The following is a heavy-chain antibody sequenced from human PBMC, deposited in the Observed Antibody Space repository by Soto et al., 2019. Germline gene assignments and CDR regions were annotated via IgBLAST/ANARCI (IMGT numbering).Heavy chain of an antibody. Sequence: GASVKVSCKASGGTFSSYAISWVRQAPGQGLEWMGGIIPIFGTANYAQKFQGRVTITADKSTSTAYMELSSLRSEDTAVYYCARDPVEMATITDYYYYGVDVWGQGTTVTVSS. CDR3: ARDPVEMATITDYYYYGVDV. V-gene: IGHV1-69*06. J-gene: IGHJ6*02. CDR1: GGTFSSYA. D-gene: IGHD5-12*01. CDR2: IIPIFGTA.